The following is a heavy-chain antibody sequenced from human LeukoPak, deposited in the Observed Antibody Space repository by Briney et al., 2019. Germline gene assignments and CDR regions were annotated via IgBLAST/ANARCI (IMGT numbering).Heavy chain of an antibody. J-gene: IGHJ4*02. D-gene: IGHD5-12*01. CDR2: IIPILGIA. Sequence: ASVTVSCTASGGTFGSYTISWVRQAPGQGLEWMGRIIPILGIANYAQKFQGRVTITADKSTSTAYMELSSLRSEDTAVYYCASYGGYVGYFDYWGQGTLVTVSS. CDR3: ASYGGYVGYFDY. V-gene: IGHV1-69*02. CDR1: GGTFGSYT.